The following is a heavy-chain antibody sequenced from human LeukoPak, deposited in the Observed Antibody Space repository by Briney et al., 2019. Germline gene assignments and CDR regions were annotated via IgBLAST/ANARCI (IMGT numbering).Heavy chain of an antibody. V-gene: IGHV1-69*04. Sequence: GASVKVSCKASGGTFSSYAISWVRQAPGQGLEWMGRIIPILGIANYAQKFQGRVTITADKSTSTAYMELSSLRSEYTAVYYCARVPSSSWYEGWFDPWGQGTLVTVSS. CDR1: GGTFSSYA. CDR3: ARVPSSSWYEGWFDP. D-gene: IGHD6-13*01. CDR2: IIPILGIA. J-gene: IGHJ5*02.